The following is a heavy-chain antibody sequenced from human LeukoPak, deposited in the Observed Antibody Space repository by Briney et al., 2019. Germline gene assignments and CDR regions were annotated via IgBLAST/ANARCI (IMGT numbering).Heavy chain of an antibody. Sequence: PSETLSLTCTVSGGSISSYYWSWIRQPPGEGLEWIGYIYYSGSTNYNPSLKSRVTISVDTSKNQFSLKLSSVTAADTAVYYCASRAYYYYGMDVWGQRTTVTVSS. CDR2: IYYSGST. CDR1: GGSISSYY. CDR3: ASRAYYYYGMDV. J-gene: IGHJ6*02. V-gene: IGHV4-59*08.